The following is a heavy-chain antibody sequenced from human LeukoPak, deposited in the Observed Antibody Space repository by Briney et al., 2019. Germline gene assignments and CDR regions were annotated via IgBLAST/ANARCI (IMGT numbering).Heavy chain of an antibody. CDR3: VRDKGGLLRVFDY. CDR2: IKQDESEK. J-gene: IGHJ4*02. CDR1: GFTFSSHW. V-gene: IGHV3-7*01. Sequence: GGSLRLSCAASGFTFSSHWMSWIRQAPGKRLEWVANIKQDESEKFYVDSVKGRFTISRDNAKQSLYLQMDSLRAEDTAVYYCVRDKGGLLRVFDYWGQGTLVTVSS. D-gene: IGHD3-10*01.